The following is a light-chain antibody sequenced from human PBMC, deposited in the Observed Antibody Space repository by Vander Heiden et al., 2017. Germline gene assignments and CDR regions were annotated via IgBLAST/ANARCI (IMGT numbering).Light chain of an antibody. V-gene: IGKV3-15*01. Sequence: TLSVSPGERATLTCRASQSVSSYLAWYQQKPGQAPRLLIYSASTRATGIPARFSGSGSGTEFTLTISSLQSEDFAVYYCQQYNSCPPYTFGQGTKLEIK. CDR3: QQYNSCPPYT. CDR1: QSVSSY. J-gene: IGKJ2*01. CDR2: SAS.